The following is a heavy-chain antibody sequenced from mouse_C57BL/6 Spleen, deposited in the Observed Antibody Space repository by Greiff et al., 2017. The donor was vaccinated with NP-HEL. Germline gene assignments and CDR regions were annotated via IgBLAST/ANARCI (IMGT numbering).Heavy chain of an antibody. CDR2: IYPSDSET. J-gene: IGHJ2*01. V-gene: IGHV1-61*01. CDR1: GYTFTSYW. CDR3: ARTDSYYFDY. Sequence: QVQLKQPGAELVRPGSSVKLSCKASGYTFTSYWMDWVKQRPGQGLEWIGNIYPSDSETHYNQKFKDKATLTVDKSSSTAYMQLSSLTSEDSAVYYCARTDSYYFDYWGQGTTLTVSS.